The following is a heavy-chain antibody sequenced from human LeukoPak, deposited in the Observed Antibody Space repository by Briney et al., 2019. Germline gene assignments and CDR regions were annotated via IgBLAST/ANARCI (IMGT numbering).Heavy chain of an antibody. CDR3: ARDTDSGSFDY. CDR1: GFTFDDYA. J-gene: IGHJ4*02. D-gene: IGHD6-13*01. V-gene: IGHV3-53*01. Sequence: GGSLRLSCAASGFTFDDYAMHWVRQAPGKGLEWVSFIYSDNTHYSDSVKGRFTISRDNSKNTLYLQMNSLRADDTAVYYCARDTDSGSFDYWGQGTLVTVSP. CDR2: IYSDNT.